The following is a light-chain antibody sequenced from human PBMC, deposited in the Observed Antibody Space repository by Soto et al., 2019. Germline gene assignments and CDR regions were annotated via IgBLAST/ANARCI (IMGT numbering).Light chain of an antibody. CDR2: EVS. V-gene: IGLV2-14*01. CDR1: SSDVGGYNY. CDR3: SSYTSSRTYV. Sequence: QSVLTQPASVSGSPGQSITISCTGTSSDVGGYNYVSWYQQHPGKAPKLMIYEVSNRPSGVSNRFSGSKSGNTASLTISGLQAEDEADYYCSSYTSSRTYVFGNGTKVTVL. J-gene: IGLJ1*01.